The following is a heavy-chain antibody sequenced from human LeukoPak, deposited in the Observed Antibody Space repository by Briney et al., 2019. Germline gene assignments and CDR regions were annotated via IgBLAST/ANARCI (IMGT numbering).Heavy chain of an antibody. Sequence: SETLSLTCAVYGGSFSGYYWSWIRQPPGKGLEWSGEINHSGSTNYNPSLKSRVTISVDTSKNQFSLKLSSVTAADTAVYYCATTSPGYSGSSGGFDYWGQGTLVTVSS. CDR1: GGSFSGYY. CDR3: ATTSPGYSGSSGGFDY. J-gene: IGHJ4*02. CDR2: INHSGST. D-gene: IGHD1-26*01. V-gene: IGHV4-34*01.